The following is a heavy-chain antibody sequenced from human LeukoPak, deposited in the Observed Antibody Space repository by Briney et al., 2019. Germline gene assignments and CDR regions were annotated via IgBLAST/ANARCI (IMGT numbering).Heavy chain of an antibody. CDR2: IYYSGST. V-gene: IGHV4-31*03. CDR3: ARALGDDGDY. D-gene: IGHD2-21*02. CDR1: GGSISSGGYY. J-gene: IGHJ4*02. Sequence: SETLSLTCTASGGSISSGGYYWICIRQHPGKGLEWIGYIYYSGSTYYNPSLKSRVTISVDTSKNQFSLKLSSVTAADTAVYYCARALGDDGDYWGQGTLVTVSS.